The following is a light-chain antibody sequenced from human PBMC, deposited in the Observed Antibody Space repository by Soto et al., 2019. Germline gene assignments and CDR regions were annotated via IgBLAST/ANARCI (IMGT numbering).Light chain of an antibody. CDR3: QQLNDYPFT. J-gene: IGKJ3*01. CDR2: TAS. V-gene: IGKV1-9*01. Sequence: DIQLTQSPSFLSASVGDRVIMTCRASQDISSYLAWYQQKPGQAPKLLIYTASTLQSGVPSRFSGSDSGTEFTLTISSLQPEDFATYYCQQLNDYPFTFGPGTKVDIK. CDR1: QDISSY.